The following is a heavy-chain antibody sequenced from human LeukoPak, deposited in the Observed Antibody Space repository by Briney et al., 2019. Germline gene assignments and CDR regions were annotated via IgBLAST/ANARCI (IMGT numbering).Heavy chain of an antibody. CDR3: TRPGSSSSRVWFDP. V-gene: IGHV3-73*01. CDR2: IRSKANSYAT. CDR1: GFTFSGSA. D-gene: IGHD6-6*01. J-gene: IGHJ5*02. Sequence: PGGSLRLSCAASGFTFSGSAMHWVRQASGKGLEWVGRIRSKANSYATAYAASVKGRFTISRDDSKNTAYLQMNSLKTEDTAVYYCTRPGSSSSRVWFDPWGQGTLVTVSS.